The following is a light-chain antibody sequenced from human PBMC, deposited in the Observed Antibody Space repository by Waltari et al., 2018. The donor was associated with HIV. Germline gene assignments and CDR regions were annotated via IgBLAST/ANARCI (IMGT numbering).Light chain of an antibody. CDR1: QTVTSNS. J-gene: IGKJ2*01. CDR3: QQYALSPFT. V-gene: IGKV3-20*01. CDR2: DAS. Sequence: EIVLTQSPGPQSLSPGSTAPPSCRASQTVTSNSIAWYQVRPGQAPRVVIYDASYRAADIPDRFTGSGSGTNFTLTITRLEPEDFALYFCQQYALSPFTFGQGTSLEV.